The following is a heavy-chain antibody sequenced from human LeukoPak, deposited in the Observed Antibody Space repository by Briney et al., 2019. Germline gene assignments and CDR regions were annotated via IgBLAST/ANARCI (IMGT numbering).Heavy chain of an antibody. CDR2: IFYSGST. CDR1: GGSITGYY. Sequence: SETLSLTCTVSGGSITGYYWIWVRQPPGKGLEWIGYIFYSGSTNYNPSLKSRVTISVDTSKNQFSLKLSSVTAADTAVYYCARTTIFGVVKGLFDYWGQGTLVTVSS. J-gene: IGHJ4*02. V-gene: IGHV4-59*01. CDR3: ARTTIFGVVKGLFDY. D-gene: IGHD3-3*01.